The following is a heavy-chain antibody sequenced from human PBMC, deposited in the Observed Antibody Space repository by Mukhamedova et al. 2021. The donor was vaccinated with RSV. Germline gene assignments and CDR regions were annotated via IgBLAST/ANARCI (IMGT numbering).Heavy chain of an antibody. V-gene: IGHV2-5*01. Sequence: GMGVGWVRQPPGKALDWLAVIYWNGDERYSPSLQSRLTITKDTSKNQVALTLTNVDPVDTATYHCVKGPTRLRFLQRTWADAFD. J-gene: IGHJ3*02. CDR2: IYWNGDE. D-gene: IGHD3-3*01. CDR1: GMG. CDR3: VKGPTRLRFLQRTWADAFD.